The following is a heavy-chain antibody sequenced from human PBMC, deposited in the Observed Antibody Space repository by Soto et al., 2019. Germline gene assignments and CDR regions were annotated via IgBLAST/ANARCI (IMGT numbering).Heavy chain of an antibody. V-gene: IGHV3-48*02. CDR2: ISSSSSTI. Sequence: GGSLRLSCAASGFTFSSYSMNWVRQAPGKGLESVSYISSSSSTIYYADSVKGRFTISRDNAKNSLYLQMNSLRDEDTAVYYCARDFFAARPTNYYGMDVWGQGTTVTVSS. J-gene: IGHJ6*02. CDR1: GFTFSSYS. CDR3: ARDFFAARPTNYYGMDV. D-gene: IGHD6-6*01.